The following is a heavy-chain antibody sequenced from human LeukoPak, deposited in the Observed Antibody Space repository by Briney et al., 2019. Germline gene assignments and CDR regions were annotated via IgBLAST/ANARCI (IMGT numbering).Heavy chain of an antibody. CDR2: IYTSGST. CDR3: ARGGPGVAAAGRGFFDY. Sequence: SEALSLTCTVSGGSISSGSYYWSWIRQPAGKGLEWIGRIYTSGSTNYNPSLKSRVTISVDTSKNQFSLKLSSVTAADTAVYYCARGGPGVAAAGRGFFDYWGQGTLVTVSS. V-gene: IGHV4-61*02. D-gene: IGHD6-13*01. J-gene: IGHJ4*02. CDR1: GGSISSGSYY.